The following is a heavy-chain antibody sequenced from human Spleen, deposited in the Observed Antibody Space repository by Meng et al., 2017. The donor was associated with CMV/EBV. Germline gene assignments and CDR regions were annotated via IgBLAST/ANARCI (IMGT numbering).Heavy chain of an antibody. CDR1: GGSISSGDYY. J-gene: IGHJ5*02. CDR2: IYYSGST. Sequence: QVRLKETAPGLVQPSQTLLLPCTVSGGSISSGDYYWSWIRQPPGKGLEWIGYIYYSGSTYSNASLKSRVTISIDRSKNQFSLKLSSVTAADTAVYYCARDRKHYGERGWFDPWGQGTLVTVSS. CDR3: ARDRKHYGERGWFDP. V-gene: IGHV4-30-4*01. D-gene: IGHD4-17*01.